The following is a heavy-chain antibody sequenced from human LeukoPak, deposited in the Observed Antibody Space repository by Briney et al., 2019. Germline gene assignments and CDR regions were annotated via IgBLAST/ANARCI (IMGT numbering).Heavy chain of an antibody. V-gene: IGHV1-18*01. J-gene: IGHJ4*02. CDR2: ISAYNGNT. Sequence: ASVKVSCKASGGTFSSYAISWVRQAPGQGLEWMGWISAYNGNTNYAQKLQGRVTMTTDTSTSTAYMELRSLRSDDTAVYYCARDLADYGGNSFDYWGQGTLVTVSS. CDR3: ARDLADYGGNSFDY. CDR1: GGTFSSYA. D-gene: IGHD4-23*01.